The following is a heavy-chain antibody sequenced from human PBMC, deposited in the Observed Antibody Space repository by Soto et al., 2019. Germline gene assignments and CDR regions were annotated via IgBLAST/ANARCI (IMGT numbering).Heavy chain of an antibody. Sequence: SETLSRTCTVSGGSISRYYWSCIRQPPGKGLEWIGYIYYSGSTNYNPSLKSRVTISVDTSKNQFSLKLSSVTAADTAVYYCARDIMGTNYYYYGMDVWGQGTTVTVS. CDR3: ARDIMGTNYYYYGMDV. D-gene: IGHD2-8*01. J-gene: IGHJ6*02. V-gene: IGHV4-59*01. CDR2: IYYSGST. CDR1: GGSISRYY.